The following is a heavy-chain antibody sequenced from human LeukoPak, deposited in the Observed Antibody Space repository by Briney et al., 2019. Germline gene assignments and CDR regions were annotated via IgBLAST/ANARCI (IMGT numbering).Heavy chain of an antibody. Sequence: GGSLRLSCAASGFTFSSYGMHWVRQAPGKGLEWVAVISYDGSNKYYADSVKGRFTISRDNSKNTLYLQMNSLRVEDTAVYYCAKQGSLPWYYYGVDVWGRGTTVTVSS. CDR3: AKQGSLPWYYYGVDV. D-gene: IGHD2-15*01. CDR1: GFTFSSYG. J-gene: IGHJ6*02. V-gene: IGHV3-30*18. CDR2: ISYDGSNK.